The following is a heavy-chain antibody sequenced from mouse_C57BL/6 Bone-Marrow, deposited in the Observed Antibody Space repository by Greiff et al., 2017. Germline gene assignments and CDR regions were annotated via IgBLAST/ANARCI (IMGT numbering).Heavy chain of an antibody. CDR3: ARVYYGSSWFAY. CDR1: GYTFTSYW. J-gene: IGHJ3*01. D-gene: IGHD1-1*01. Sequence: QVQLQQPGAELVRPGTSVKLSCKASGYTFTSYWMHWVKQRPGQGLEWIGVIDPSDSYTNYNQKFKGKATLTVDTSSSTAYMQLSSLTSEDSAVYYCARVYYGSSWFAYWGQGTLVTVSA. CDR2: IDPSDSYT. V-gene: IGHV1-59*01.